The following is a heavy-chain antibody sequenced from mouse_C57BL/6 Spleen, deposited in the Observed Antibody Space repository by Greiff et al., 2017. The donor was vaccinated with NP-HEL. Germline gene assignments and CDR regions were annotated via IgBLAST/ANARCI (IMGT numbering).Heavy chain of an antibody. D-gene: IGHD2-1*01. CDR2: IWTGGGT. CDR3: ARNEDGNYEAWFAY. J-gene: IGHJ3*01. CDR1: GFSLTSYA. V-gene: IGHV2-9-1*01. Sequence: VQLVESGPGLVAPSQSLSITCTVSGFSLTSYAISWVRQPPGKGLEWLGVIWTGGGTNYNSALKSRLSISKDNSKSQVFLKMNSLQTDDTARYYCARNEDGNYEAWFAYWGQGTLVTVSA.